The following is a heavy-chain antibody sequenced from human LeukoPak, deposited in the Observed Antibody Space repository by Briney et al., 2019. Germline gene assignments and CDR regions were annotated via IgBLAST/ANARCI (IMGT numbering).Heavy chain of an antibody. D-gene: IGHD6-13*01. CDR3: ARGRGGQQLAYFLPGYFDY. CDR1: GFTFSSYE. V-gene: IGHV4-34*01. J-gene: IGHJ4*02. CDR2: INHSGST. Sequence: LRLSCAASGFTFSSYEMNWVRQAPGKGLEWIGEINHSGSTNYNPSLKSRVTISVDTSKNQFSLKLSSVTAADTAVYYCARGRGGQQLAYFLPGYFDYWGQGTLVTVSS.